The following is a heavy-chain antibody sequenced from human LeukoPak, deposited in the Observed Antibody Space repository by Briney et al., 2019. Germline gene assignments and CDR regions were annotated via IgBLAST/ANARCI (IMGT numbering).Heavy chain of an antibody. CDR3: ARGRVHVVVTARSVFDI. D-gene: IGHD2-21*02. J-gene: IGHJ3*02. CDR2: IYPDDSDT. V-gene: IGHV5-51*01. CDR1: GYRFTNYW. Sequence: GESLKISCKASGYRFTNYWIGWVRQMPGKGLEWMGIIYPDDSDTRYRPSFQGQVTISADKSISTAYLQWSSLKASDTAMYYCARGRVHVVVTARSVFDIWGQGTMVTVSS.